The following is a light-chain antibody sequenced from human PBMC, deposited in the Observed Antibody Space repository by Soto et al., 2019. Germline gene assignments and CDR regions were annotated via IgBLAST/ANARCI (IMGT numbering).Light chain of an antibody. CDR3: QTYNRYPLS. V-gene: IGKV1-9*01. Sequence: DIQLTQSPSFLSASVGDRVTITCRASQGISTYLAWYQQEPGKAPKLLIYAASTLVSGVPSRFGGSGSGTEFTLTISSLQPEDFATYYCQTYNRYPLSFGGGAKVEIK. J-gene: IGKJ4*01. CDR1: QGISTY. CDR2: AAS.